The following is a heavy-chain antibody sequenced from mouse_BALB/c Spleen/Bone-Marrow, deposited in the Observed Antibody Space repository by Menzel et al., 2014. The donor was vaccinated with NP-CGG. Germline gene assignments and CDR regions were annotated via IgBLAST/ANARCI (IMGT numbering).Heavy chain of an antibody. Sequence: QVQLKDSGPGLVSPSQSLSITCTVSGFLLTGYGVNWVRRPPGEGLEWLGKVWGDGSTDYNSGLKSRLSISKDNSKSQVFLKMNSLQADDTARYYCASNGGGAMDYWGQGTSVTVSS. V-gene: IGHV2-6-7*01. CDR3: ASNGGGAMDY. CDR2: VWGDGST. CDR1: GFLLTGYG. J-gene: IGHJ4*01.